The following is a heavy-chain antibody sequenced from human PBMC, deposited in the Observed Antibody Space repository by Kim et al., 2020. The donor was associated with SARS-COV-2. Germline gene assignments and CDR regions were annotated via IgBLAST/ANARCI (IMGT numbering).Heavy chain of an antibody. CDR3: VRVNSNYDSGGLDY. CDR1: GFSFGAYG. J-gene: IGHJ4*02. V-gene: IGHV3-33*01. Sequence: GGSLRLSCAASGFSFGAYGMHWVRQVPGKGLEWVAVIWYDESKKFYLDSVKGRFTISRDNSKRMLYLEMNSLRIEDTVVYYCVRVNSNYDSGGLDYWGQGTLVTVSS. D-gene: IGHD3-3*01. CDR2: IWYDESKK.